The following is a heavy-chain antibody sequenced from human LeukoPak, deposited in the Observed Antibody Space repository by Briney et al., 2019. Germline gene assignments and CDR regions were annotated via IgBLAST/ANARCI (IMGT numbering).Heavy chain of an antibody. CDR1: GFTFSSYA. CDR2: ISGSGGST. V-gene: IGHV3-23*01. J-gene: IGHJ4*02. Sequence: GGSLRLSCAASGFTFSSYAMSWVRQAPGKGLEWVSAISGSGGSTYYADSVKGRFPISRDNSKNTLYLQMNSLRAEDTAVYYCAKDYGGNWLLFDYWGQGTLVTVSS. D-gene: IGHD4-23*01. CDR3: AKDYGGNWLLFDY.